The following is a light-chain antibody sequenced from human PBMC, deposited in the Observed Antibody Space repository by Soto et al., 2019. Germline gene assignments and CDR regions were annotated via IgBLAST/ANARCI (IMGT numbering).Light chain of an antibody. CDR1: QSVSSSY. CDR3: QQYGSRIT. CDR2: GAS. V-gene: IGKV3-20*01. Sequence: EIVLTQSPGTLSLSPGERATLSCRASQSVSSSYLAWYLQKPGQAPRLLIYGASSRATGIPDRFSGSGSGTDFTLTISRLEPEDFAVYYCQQYGSRITFGQGTRLEIK. J-gene: IGKJ5*01.